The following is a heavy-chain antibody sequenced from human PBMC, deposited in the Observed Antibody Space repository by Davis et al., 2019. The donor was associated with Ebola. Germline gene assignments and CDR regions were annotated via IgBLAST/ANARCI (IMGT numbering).Heavy chain of an antibody. Sequence: GESLKISCSASGFTFSSYAMHWVRQAPGKGLEYVSGIRSNGGSTYYADSVKGRFTISRDNSKNTLYLQMSSLRAEDTAVYYCVKDRFTVVVVHGGFDYWGQGALVTVSS. V-gene: IGHV3-64D*06. CDR1: GFTFSSYA. J-gene: IGHJ4*02. CDR3: VKDRFTVVVVHGGFDY. D-gene: IGHD2-15*01. CDR2: IRSNGGST.